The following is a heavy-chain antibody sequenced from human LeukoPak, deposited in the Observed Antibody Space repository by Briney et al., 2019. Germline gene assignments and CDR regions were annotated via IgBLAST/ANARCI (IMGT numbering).Heavy chain of an antibody. D-gene: IGHD2-2*01. CDR2: IIPIFGTA. CDR1: GGTFSSYA. J-gene: IGHJ4*02. Sequence: SVKVSCKASGGTFSSYAISWVRQAPGQGLEWMGGIIPIFGTANYAQKFQGRVTITTDQSTSTAYMELSSLRSEDTAVYYCARGAGYCSSTSCYFDYWGQGTLVTVSS. V-gene: IGHV1-69*05. CDR3: ARGAGYCSSTSCYFDY.